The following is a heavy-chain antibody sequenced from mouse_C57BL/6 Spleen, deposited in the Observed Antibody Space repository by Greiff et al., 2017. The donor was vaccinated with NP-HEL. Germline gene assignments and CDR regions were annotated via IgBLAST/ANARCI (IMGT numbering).Heavy chain of an antibody. V-gene: IGHV5-9-1*02. CDR3: TRAYSSYWYFDV. CDR1: GFTFSSYA. J-gene: IGHJ1*03. CDR2: ISSGGDYI. D-gene: IGHD2-10*01. Sequence: EVQLVESGEGLVKPGGSLKLSCAASGFTFSSYAMSWVRQTPEKRLEWVAYISSGGDYIYYADTVKGRFTISRDNARNTLYLQMSSLKSEDTAMYYCTRAYSSYWYFDVWGTGTTVTVSS.